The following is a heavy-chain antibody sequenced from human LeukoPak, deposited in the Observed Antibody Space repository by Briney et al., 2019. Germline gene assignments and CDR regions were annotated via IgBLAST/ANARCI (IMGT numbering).Heavy chain of an antibody. J-gene: IGHJ6*02. CDR1: GGSISSYS. D-gene: IGHD3-9*01. Sequence: SEPLSLTCTVSGGSISSYSWSWIRQPAGKGLEWIGRIYTSGSTNYNPSLKSRVTMSVDTSKNQFSLKLSSVTAADTAVYYCARGWSGGDILTGYYSYYYGMDVWGQGTTVTVSS. V-gene: IGHV4-4*07. CDR3: ARGWSGGDILTGYYSYYYGMDV. CDR2: IYTSGST.